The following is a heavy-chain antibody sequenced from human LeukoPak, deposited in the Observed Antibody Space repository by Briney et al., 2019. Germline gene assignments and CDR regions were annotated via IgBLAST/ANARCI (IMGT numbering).Heavy chain of an antibody. Sequence: AGGSLRLSSAASGFTFSSYSMNWVRQAPGKGLEWVSSIISSSSYTYYADSVKGRFTISRDNAKNSLYLQMNRLRAEDTAVYYCARGDYYDSSGYYGYWGQGTLVTVSS. V-gene: IGHV3-21*01. J-gene: IGHJ4*02. D-gene: IGHD3-22*01. CDR2: IISSSSYT. CDR1: GFTFSSYS. CDR3: ARGDYYDSSGYYGY.